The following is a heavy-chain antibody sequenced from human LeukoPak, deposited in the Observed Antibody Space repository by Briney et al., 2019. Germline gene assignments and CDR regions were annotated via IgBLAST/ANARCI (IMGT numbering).Heavy chain of an antibody. J-gene: IGHJ4*02. CDR2: ISASGDST. D-gene: IGHD3-16*01. CDR3: AKAILMILGGRGGY. CDR1: GFTFSTYA. Sequence: GGSLRLSCAASGFTFSTYAMSWVRQAPGKGLEWVSGISASGDSTYYADSVEGRFTISRDNSKKTLYVQMNSLRAEDTAVYYCAKAILMILGGRGGYWGQGTLVTVSS. V-gene: IGHV3-23*01.